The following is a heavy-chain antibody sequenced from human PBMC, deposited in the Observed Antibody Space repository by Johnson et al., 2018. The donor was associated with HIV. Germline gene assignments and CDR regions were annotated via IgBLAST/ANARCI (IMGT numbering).Heavy chain of an antibody. D-gene: IGHD3-9*01. Sequence: QVQLVESGGGVVQPGGSLRLSCAASGFAFSRYGIHWVRQAPGKGLEWVAFIRYDGSTKHYVDSVKGRFTISRDNSKNTLYLQMNSLRAEDTAVYYCAKEIRYFDWSGAFDIWGQGTMVTVSS. CDR1: GFAFSRYG. V-gene: IGHV3-30*02. J-gene: IGHJ3*02. CDR2: IRYDGSTK. CDR3: AKEIRYFDWSGAFDI.